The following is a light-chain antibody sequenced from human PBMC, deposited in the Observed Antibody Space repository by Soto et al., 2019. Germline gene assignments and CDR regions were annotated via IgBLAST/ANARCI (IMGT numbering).Light chain of an antibody. CDR1: QNILSW. Sequence: DIQMTQSPSSVSASVGDRVTITCRASQNILSWLAWYQQKPGEAPRLLIYASSNLQSVVPSRFSGSGSGTDFTLTISSLQPEDFATYYCQQANSFPITFGPGTRLDIK. V-gene: IGKV1-12*01. CDR3: QQANSFPIT. CDR2: ASS. J-gene: IGKJ3*01.